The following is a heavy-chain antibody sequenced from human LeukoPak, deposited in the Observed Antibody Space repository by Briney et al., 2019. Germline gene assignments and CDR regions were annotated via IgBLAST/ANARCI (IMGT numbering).Heavy chain of an antibody. CDR2: INHSGST. CDR1: GGSFSGYY. J-gene: IGHJ6*02. CDR3: ARAAGIGGWFYYGMDV. V-gene: IGHV4-34*01. D-gene: IGHD6-19*01. Sequence: SETLSLTCAVYGGSFSGYYWSWIRQPPGKGLEWIGEINHSGSTNYNPSLKSRVTISVDTSKNQFSLKLSSVTAADTAVYYCARAAGIGGWFYYGMDVWGQGTTVTVSS.